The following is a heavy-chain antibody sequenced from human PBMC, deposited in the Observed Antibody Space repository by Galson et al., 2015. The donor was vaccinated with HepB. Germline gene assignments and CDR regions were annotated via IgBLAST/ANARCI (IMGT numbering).Heavy chain of an antibody. V-gene: IGHV3-30-3*01. CDR2: ISPDGIIT. Sequence: SLRLSCAASGFTFSRENMHWVRQTPGKGLEWLAIISPDGIITFYPESLKGRFTISRDNSKNTLYLQMNGLRPEDTAVYYCARDFRWNFDYWGQGISVTVSS. J-gene: IGHJ4*02. CDR1: GFTFSREN. CDR3: ARDFRWNFDY. D-gene: IGHD2-15*01.